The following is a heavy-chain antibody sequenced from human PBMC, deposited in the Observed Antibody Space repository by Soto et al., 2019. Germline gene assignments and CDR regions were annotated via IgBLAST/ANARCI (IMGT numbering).Heavy chain of an antibody. D-gene: IGHD4-4*01. CDR2: IVVGSGNT. CDR3: ARETTVTSHDFDY. Sequence: ASGKVPCKASGFTFTSSAMQWVRQARGQRLEWIGWIVVGSGNTNYAQKFQERVTITRDMSTSTAYMELRSLRSDDTAVYYCARETTVTSHDFDYWGQGTLVTVSS. V-gene: IGHV1-58*02. CDR1: GFTFTSSA. J-gene: IGHJ4*02.